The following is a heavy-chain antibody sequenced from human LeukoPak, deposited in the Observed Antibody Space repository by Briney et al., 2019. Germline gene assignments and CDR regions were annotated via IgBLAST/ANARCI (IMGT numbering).Heavy chain of an antibody. D-gene: IGHD2-2*01. CDR3: ATGGPCSSTGCHYFVY. CDR1: GFTFSDYY. CDR2: ISSSGRTI. J-gene: IGHJ4*02. Sequence: PRGSLRLSCEASGFTFSDYYMSWIRQAPGKGLEWVAYISSSGRTIHHADSVKGRFSISRDNAKKSLYRQMNSLRAEDTAVYYCATGGPCSSTGCHYFVYWGQGSLVTVSS. V-gene: IGHV3-11*01.